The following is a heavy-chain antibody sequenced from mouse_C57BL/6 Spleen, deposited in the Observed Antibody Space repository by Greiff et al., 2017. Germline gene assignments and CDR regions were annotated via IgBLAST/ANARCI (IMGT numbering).Heavy chain of an antibody. CDR1: GYTFTSYW. Sequence: VQLQQPGAELVRPGSSVKLSCKASGYTFTSYWMHWVKQRPTQGLEWIGNIDPSDSETHYNQKFKDKATLTVDKSSSTAYMQLSSLTSEDSAVYYCARTGGSYAMDYWGQGTSVTVSS. J-gene: IGHJ4*01. V-gene: IGHV1-52*01. D-gene: IGHD1-1*01. CDR3: ARTGGSYAMDY. CDR2: IDPSDSET.